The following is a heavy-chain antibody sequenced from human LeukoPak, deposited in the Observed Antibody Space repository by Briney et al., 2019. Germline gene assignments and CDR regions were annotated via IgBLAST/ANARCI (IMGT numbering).Heavy chain of an antibody. V-gene: IGHV3-48*04. CDR2: IGTSSTTI. CDR3: ARASDYYDSSGYVDY. CDR1: GFTFSSYT. D-gene: IGHD3-22*01. Sequence: GGSLRLSCAASGFTFSSYTMNWVRQPPGKGLEWVSNIGTSSTTIYYADSVKGRFTISRDNAKNPLYLQMNSLRAEDTAVYYCARASDYYDSSGYVDYWGQGTLVTVSS. J-gene: IGHJ4*02.